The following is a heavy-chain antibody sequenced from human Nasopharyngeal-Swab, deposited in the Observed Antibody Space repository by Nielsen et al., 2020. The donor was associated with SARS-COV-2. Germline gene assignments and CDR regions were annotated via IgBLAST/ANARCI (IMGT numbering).Heavy chain of an antibody. CDR1: GYTFTSYG. CDR3: ARDSRIAAAGIRYYYGMDV. V-gene: IGHV1-18*01. Sequence: ASVKVSCKASGYTFTSYGISWVRQAPGQGLEWMGRISAYNGNTNYAQKLQGRVTMTTDTSTSTAYMELRSLRSDDTAVYYCARDSRIAAAGIRYYYGMDVWGQGTTVTVSS. D-gene: IGHD6-13*01. CDR2: ISAYNGNT. J-gene: IGHJ6*02.